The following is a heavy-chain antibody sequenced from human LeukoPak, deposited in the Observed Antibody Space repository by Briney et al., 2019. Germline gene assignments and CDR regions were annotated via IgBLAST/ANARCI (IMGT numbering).Heavy chain of an antibody. D-gene: IGHD5-12*01. CDR1: GFTFSSYA. V-gene: IGHV3-30*01. CDR2: ISYDGSNK. J-gene: IGHJ4*02. CDR3: AREYSGYENYFDY. Sequence: GRSLRLSCAASGFTFSSYAMHWVRQAPGKGLEWVAVISYDGSNKYYADSVKGRFTISRDNSKNTLYLQMNSLRAEDTAVYYCAREYSGYENYFDYWGQGTQVTVSS.